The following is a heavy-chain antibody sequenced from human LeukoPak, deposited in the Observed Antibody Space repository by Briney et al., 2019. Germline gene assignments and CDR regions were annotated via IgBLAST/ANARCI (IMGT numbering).Heavy chain of an antibody. V-gene: IGHV1-69*13. CDR1: GGTFSSYA. J-gene: IGHJ5*02. CDR3: ARTPGGVVVPAARVYWFDP. D-gene: IGHD2-2*01. Sequence: ASVKVSCRASGGTFSSYAISWVRQAPGQGLEWMGGIIPIFGTANYAQKFQGRVTITADESTSTAYMELSSLRSEDTAVYYCARTPGGVVVPAARVYWFDPWGQGTLVTVSS. CDR2: IIPIFGTA.